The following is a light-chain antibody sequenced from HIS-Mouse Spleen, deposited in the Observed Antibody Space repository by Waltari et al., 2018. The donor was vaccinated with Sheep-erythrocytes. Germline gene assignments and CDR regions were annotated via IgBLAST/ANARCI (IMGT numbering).Light chain of an antibody. J-gene: IGKJ4*01. CDR1: QSVSSY. V-gene: IGKV3-11*01. Sequence: EIVLTQSPATLSLSPGERATLSCRPSQSVSSYLAWYQQNPGQAPRLLIYDASNRATGITSRFSGSGSGTDFTLTISSLEPEDFAVYYCQQRSNWPPLTFGGGTKVEIK. CDR2: DAS. CDR3: QQRSNWPPLT.